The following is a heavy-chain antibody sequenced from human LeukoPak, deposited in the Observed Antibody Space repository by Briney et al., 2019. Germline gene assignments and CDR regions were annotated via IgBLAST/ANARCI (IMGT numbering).Heavy chain of an antibody. CDR3: ARTLLRYFDWPGGDY. D-gene: IGHD3-9*01. V-gene: IGHV1-18*04. J-gene: IGHJ4*02. CDR2: ISAYNGNT. Sequence: ASVKVSCKASGYTFTSYGISWVRQAPGQGLEWMGWISAYNGNTNYAQKLQGRVTMTTDTSTSTAYMELRSLRPDDTAVYYCARTLLRYFDWPGGDYWGQGTLVTVSS. CDR1: GYTFTSYG.